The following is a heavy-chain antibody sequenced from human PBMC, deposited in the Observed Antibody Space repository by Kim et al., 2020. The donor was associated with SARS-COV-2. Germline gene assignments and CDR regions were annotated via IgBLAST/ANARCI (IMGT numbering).Heavy chain of an antibody. V-gene: IGHV4-39*01. CDR3: ATIAAAGTIDY. J-gene: IGHJ4*02. CDR1: GGSISSSSSY. CDR2: IFYSGNT. D-gene: IGHD6-13*01. Sequence: SETLSLTCIVSGGSISSSSSYWGWIRQPPGKGLEWIGSIFYSGNTYYNPSLKSRITISVDTSQNQFSLKLSSVTAADTAVHYCATIAAAGTIDYWGQGTLVTVSS.